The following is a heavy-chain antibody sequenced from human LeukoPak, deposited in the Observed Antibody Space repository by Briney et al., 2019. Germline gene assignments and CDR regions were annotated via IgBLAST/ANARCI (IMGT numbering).Heavy chain of an antibody. D-gene: IGHD3-10*01. J-gene: IGHJ4*02. CDR2: ISSSSSYI. Sequence: GGSLRLSCAASGSTFSSYSMNWVRQAPGKGLEWVSSISSSSSYIYYADSVKGRFTISRDNAKNSLYLQMNSLRAEDTAVYYCARDSPWAMVPKFDYWGQGTLVTVSS. V-gene: IGHV3-21*01. CDR3: ARDSPWAMVPKFDY. CDR1: GSTFSSYS.